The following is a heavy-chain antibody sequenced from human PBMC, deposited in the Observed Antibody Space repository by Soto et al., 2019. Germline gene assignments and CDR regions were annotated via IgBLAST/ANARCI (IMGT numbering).Heavy chain of an antibody. CDR1: GFTFSSSE. V-gene: IGHV3-48*03. D-gene: IGHD2-2*01. J-gene: IGHJ3*01. CDR3: ARRGST. Sequence: EVQLVESGGGLVQPGGSLRLSWVASGFTFSSSEMYWVRQAPGKGLEWVSYIHPAGQPIFFADSVKGRFTISRDNAKKSVYLQMNSLRAEDTAVYYCARRGSTWGQGTMVTVSS. CDR2: IHPAGQPI.